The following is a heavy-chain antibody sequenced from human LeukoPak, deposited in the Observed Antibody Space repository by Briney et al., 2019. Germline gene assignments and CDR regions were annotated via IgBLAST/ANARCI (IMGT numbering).Heavy chain of an antibody. CDR2: IYFIRST. Sequence: PSETLSLTCTVSGGSISSSSYYWSWIRQPPGKGLEWIGYIYFIRSTNYNPSLKSRVTISIDTSKNQFSLKLTSVTAADTAVYYCASTLGIVGATPFDYWGQGTLVTVSS. CDR1: GGSISSSSYY. J-gene: IGHJ4*02. D-gene: IGHD1-26*01. V-gene: IGHV4-61*01. CDR3: ASTLGIVGATPFDY.